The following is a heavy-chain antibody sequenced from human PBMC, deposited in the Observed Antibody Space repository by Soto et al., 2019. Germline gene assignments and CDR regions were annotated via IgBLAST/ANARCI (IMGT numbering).Heavy chain of an antibody. D-gene: IGHD3-16*01. V-gene: IGHV1-2*02. J-gene: IGHJ5*02. CDR1: GYTFTDYH. Sequence: ASVKVSCKASGYTFTDYHIHWVRQAPGQGLEFMGWINANNGGAGSAQQFQGRVTVTRDTSITTVYMELSNLRSDDTAVYYCAREGGSETMQPSYNWFDTWGQGTLVTVSS. CDR2: INANNGGA. CDR3: AREGGSETMQPSYNWFDT.